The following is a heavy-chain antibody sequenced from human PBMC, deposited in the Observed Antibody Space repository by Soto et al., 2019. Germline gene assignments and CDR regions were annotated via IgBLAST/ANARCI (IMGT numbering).Heavy chain of an antibody. CDR2: IYYSGST. V-gene: IGHV4-59*08. Sequence: QVQLQESGPGLVKPSETLSLTCTVSGGSISSYYWSWIRQPPGKGLEWIGYIYYSGSTNYNPSLKSRVTISVDTPKNQFSLTLSSVTAAYTAVYYCARRYGLGSFDYWGQGTLVTVSS. D-gene: IGHD3-10*01. CDR1: GGSISSYY. J-gene: IGHJ4*02. CDR3: ARRYGLGSFDY.